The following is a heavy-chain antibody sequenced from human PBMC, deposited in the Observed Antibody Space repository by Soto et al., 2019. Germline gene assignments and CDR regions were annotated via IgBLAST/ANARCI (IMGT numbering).Heavy chain of an antibody. CDR2: IDPRDSYT. V-gene: IGHV5-10-1*01. Sequence: GESLKISCTGFGYTFTTFWISWVRQMPGRGLEWMGRIDPRDSYTKYSPSFEGHVTISADKSTRTAYLQWGSLKASDTAMYYCARPYCSSSTCDSWFDPWGQGTLVTVSS. J-gene: IGHJ5*02. CDR1: GYTFTTFW. CDR3: ARPYCSSSTCDSWFDP. D-gene: IGHD2-2*01.